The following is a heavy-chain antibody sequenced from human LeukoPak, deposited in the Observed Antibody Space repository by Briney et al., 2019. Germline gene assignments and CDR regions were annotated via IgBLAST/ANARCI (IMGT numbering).Heavy chain of an antibody. J-gene: IGHJ5*02. CDR3: ARAGYSGYGVGGLNWFDP. CDR1: GYTFTSYD. D-gene: IGHD5-12*01. Sequence: ASVKVSCKASGYTFTSYDINWVRQATGQGLEWMGWMNPNSGNTGYAQKFQGRVTMTRNTSISTAYMELSSLRSEDTAVYYCARAGYSGYGVGGLNWFDPWGQGTLVTVSS. V-gene: IGHV1-8*01. CDR2: MNPNSGNT.